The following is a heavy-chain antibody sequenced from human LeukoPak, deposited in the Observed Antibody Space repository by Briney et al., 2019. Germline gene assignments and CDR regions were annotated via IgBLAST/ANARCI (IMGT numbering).Heavy chain of an antibody. J-gene: IGHJ5*02. CDR2: ISSSGSTI. V-gene: IGHV3-48*03. Sequence: GGSLRLSRAASGFTFSSCEMNWVRQAPGKGLEWVSCISSSGSTIYYADSVKGRFTISRDNAKNSLYLQMNSLRAEDTAVYYCARGVVPAARPEYNWFDPWGQGTLVTVSS. CDR3: ARGVVPAARPEYNWFDP. CDR1: GFTFSSCE. D-gene: IGHD2-2*01.